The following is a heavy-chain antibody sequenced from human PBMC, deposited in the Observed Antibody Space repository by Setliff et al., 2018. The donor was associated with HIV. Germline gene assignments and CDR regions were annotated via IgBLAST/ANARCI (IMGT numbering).Heavy chain of an antibody. CDR1: GGSVNDFY. CDR3: ARRGRFMGWFDP. CDR2: INSSGTT. V-gene: IGHV4-4*09. Sequence: PSETLSLTCTVSGGSVNDFYCNWIRQPPGKGLEWIGYINSSGTTNYNPSLKSRVNISIDPSKNHFTLRLSSVTVADTAVYYCARRGRFMGWFDPWGQGSLVTVSS. D-gene: IGHD3-3*01. J-gene: IGHJ5*02.